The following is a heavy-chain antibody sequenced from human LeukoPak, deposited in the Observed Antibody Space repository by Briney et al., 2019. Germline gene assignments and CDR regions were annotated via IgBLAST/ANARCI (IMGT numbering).Heavy chain of an antibody. CDR3: ARRYYSGGSCYFDY. Sequence: SVKVSCKASGGTFSSYAISWVRQAPGQGLEWMGRIIPILGIANYAQKFQGRVTITADKSTSTAYMELSSLRSEDTAVYYCARRYYSGGSCYFDYWGQGTLVTVSS. J-gene: IGHJ4*02. D-gene: IGHD2-15*01. CDR1: GGTFSSYA. V-gene: IGHV1-69*04. CDR2: IIPILGIA.